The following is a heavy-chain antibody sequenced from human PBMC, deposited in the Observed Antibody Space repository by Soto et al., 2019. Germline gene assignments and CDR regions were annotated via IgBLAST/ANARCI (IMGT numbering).Heavy chain of an antibody. J-gene: IGHJ2*01. Sequence: ASVKVSGKASGYTFNFYDMHWVRQAPGQGLVWMGWINPNSGGTNYAQKFQGRVTLTRDTSISTAYMELSSLRSDDTAVYYCTRDASSFSLFRERIPKNWYFDLWGRGTLVTVSS. D-gene: IGHD6-6*01. CDR3: TRDASSFSLFRERIPKNWYFDL. CDR1: GYTFNFYD. CDR2: INPNSGGT. V-gene: IGHV1-2*02.